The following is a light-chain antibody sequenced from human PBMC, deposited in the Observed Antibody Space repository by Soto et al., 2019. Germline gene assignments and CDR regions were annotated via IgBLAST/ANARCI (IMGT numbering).Light chain of an antibody. CDR1: QSVRTK. V-gene: IGKV3D-15*01. Sequence: TVMTQSPDTLSVSPGERATLSCRASQSVRTKLAWYQQKPGQAPRLLMNGASTRASGLPTMFSGSGSGKEFTLTISLLQSEDFAVYFCQCYNDSPLTFGGGTKVDIK. J-gene: IGKJ4*01. CDR2: GAS. CDR3: QCYNDSPLT.